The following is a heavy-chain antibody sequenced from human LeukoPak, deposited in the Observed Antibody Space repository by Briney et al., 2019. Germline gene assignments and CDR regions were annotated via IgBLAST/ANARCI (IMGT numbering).Heavy chain of an antibody. CDR2: INHSGST. Sequence: SETLSLTCAVYGGSFSGYYWSWIRQPPGKGLEWIGEINHSGSTNYNPSLKSRVTISVDTSKNQFSLKLSSVTAADTAVYYCARGPGSYYYYYMDVWGKGTTVTVPS. CDR3: ARGPGSYYYYYMDV. CDR1: GGSFSGYY. D-gene: IGHD7-27*01. J-gene: IGHJ6*03. V-gene: IGHV4-34*01.